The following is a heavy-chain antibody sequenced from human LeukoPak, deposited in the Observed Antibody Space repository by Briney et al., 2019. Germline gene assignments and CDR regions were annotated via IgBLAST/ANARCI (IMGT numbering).Heavy chain of an antibody. D-gene: IGHD5-12*01. CDR2: ISYDGSNK. J-gene: IGHJ4*02. Sequence: PGGSLRLSCAASGFTFSSYGMHWVRQAPGKGLEWVAVISYDGSNKYYADSVEGRFTISRDNSKNTLYLQMNSLRAEDTAVYYCAKPEGLYSGYDYFDYWGQGTLVTVSS. CDR1: GFTFSSYG. CDR3: AKPEGLYSGYDYFDY. V-gene: IGHV3-30*18.